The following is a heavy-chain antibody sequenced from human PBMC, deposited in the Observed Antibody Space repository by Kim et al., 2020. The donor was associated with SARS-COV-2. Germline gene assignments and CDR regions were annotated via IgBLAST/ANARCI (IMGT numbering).Heavy chain of an antibody. V-gene: IGHV4-39*07. CDR3: ATHITMIVGRLYYFDY. J-gene: IGHJ4*02. D-gene: IGHD3-22*01. Sequence: SLKSRVTISVDTSKNQFSLKLSSVTAADTAVYYCATHITMIVGRLYYFDYWGQGTLVTVSS.